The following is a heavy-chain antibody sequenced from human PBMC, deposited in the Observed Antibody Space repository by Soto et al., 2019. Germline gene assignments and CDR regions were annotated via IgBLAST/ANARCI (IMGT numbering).Heavy chain of an antibody. Sequence: QVQLQESGPGLVQPSGTLSLTCAVSGDSINNSHWWSWVRKTPGKGLECIGETYHTGTTNYNPALKPRATISIAKSKNQFSLMMNSVTAADPAVYYLAIEVNSSTALGPNWFDPWGQGTRVTVS. J-gene: IGHJ5*02. D-gene: IGHD6-13*01. V-gene: IGHV4-4*02. CDR1: GDSINNSHW. CDR3: AIEVNSSTALGPNWFDP. CDR2: TYHTGTT.